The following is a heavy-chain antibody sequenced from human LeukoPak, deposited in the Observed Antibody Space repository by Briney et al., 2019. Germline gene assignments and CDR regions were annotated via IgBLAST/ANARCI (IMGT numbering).Heavy chain of an antibody. J-gene: IGHJ1*01. CDR1: GGTISGGSYY. V-gene: IGHV4-61*02. CDR2: IYTSGST. CDR3: ARDQGYGGPGC. D-gene: IGHD4-23*01. Sequence: SQTLSLTCTVSGGTISGGSYYWRWIRQPAGKGLEWIGRIYTSGSTNYNPSLKSRVTISVDTSKNQFSLKLISVTAADTAVYYCARDQGYGGPGCWGQVTLVTVS.